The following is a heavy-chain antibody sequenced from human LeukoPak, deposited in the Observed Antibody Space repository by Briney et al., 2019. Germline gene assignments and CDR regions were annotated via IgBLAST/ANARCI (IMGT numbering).Heavy chain of an antibody. CDR3: ARDLGYSRGHGLEV. D-gene: IGHD6-19*01. CDR1: GFTFTDSA. CDR2: IRSGGSNE. J-gene: IGHJ6*02. Sequence: GTSLRLSCAVSGFTFTDSAMDWVRRAPGAGLEWVALIRSGGSNEYYADSVKGRFTIYRDNAKNMLYLQMNRLSAEDTAMYYCARDLGYSRGHGLEVWGQGTTVTVSS. V-gene: IGHV3-33*01.